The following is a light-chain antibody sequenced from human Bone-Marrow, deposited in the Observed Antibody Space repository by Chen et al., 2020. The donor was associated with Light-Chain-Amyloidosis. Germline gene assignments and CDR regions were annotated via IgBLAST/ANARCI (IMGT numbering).Light chain of an antibody. CDR1: SSDVGRYDS. CDR3: ASRNNANALGVM. CDR2: EVS. Sequence: QSVLTQPASVSGSPCQSITISRTGSSSDVGRYDSVSWYQQHPGQGPKLIIYEVSNRPSGISNRFSGSKSGNTASLTISGLQGEDEADYYCASRNNANALGVMFGGGTKLTVL. V-gene: IGLV2-14*03. J-gene: IGLJ3*02.